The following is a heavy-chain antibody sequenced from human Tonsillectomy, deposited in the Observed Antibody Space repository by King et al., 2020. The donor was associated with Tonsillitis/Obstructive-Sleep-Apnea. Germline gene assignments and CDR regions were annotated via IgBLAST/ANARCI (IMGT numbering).Heavy chain of an antibody. CDR2: ISGSGGNT. Sequence: VQLVESGGGLVQPGGSLRLSCAASGFTFSSSAMTLVRQAPGKGLEWVSTISGSGGNTYHADSVKGRFTISRDNSKNTLFLQMNSLRAEDTAVYYCAKGSHDFDYWGQGTLVTVSS. J-gene: IGHJ4*02. CDR3: AKGSHDFDY. V-gene: IGHV3-23*04. CDR1: GFTFSSSA.